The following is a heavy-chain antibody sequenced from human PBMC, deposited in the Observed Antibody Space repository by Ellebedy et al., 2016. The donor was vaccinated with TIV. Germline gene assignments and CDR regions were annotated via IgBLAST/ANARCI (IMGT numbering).Heavy chain of an antibody. CDR1: GYTFITNG. CDR3: ARSGELWAGWFDP. D-gene: IGHD3-10*01. J-gene: IGHJ5*02. V-gene: IGHV1-18*04. CDR2: ISAYNGDT. Sequence: AASVKVSCKASGYTFITNGITWVRQAPGQGLEWMGWISAYNGDTNYAQKFQGRVTMTTDTSTSTAYMELWSLRSDDTAVYYCARSGELWAGWFDPWGQGTLVTVSS.